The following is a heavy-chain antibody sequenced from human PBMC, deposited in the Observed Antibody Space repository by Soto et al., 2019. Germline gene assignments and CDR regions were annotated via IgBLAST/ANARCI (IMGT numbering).Heavy chain of an antibody. CDR3: ARVETNDILNFSSLSRSIDY. J-gene: IGHJ4*02. V-gene: IGHV4-31*11. D-gene: IGHD3-9*01. Sequence: PWETLSLTCAVSGVSISSGNHHWSWIPQHSEKGLEWIVYIYHIGTAYYNPSLKSRVIMSIDTSKNQFSLNLKSVTAADTATYYCARVETNDILNFSSLSRSIDYWGPGALVTVYS. CDR2: IYHIGTA. CDR1: GVSISSGNHH.